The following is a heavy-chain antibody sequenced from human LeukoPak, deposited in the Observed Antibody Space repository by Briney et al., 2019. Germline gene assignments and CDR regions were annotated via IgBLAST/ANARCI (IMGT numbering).Heavy chain of an antibody. CDR1: GFTFSNAW. Sequence: PGGSLRLSCTASGFTFSNAWMNWVRQAPGKGLEWLGRIKTKTDGETTEYAAPMRGRLTISRDDSENTLYLQMNSLNTEDTAVYYCASRTYTTNDYWGQGTLVTVSS. J-gene: IGHJ4*02. CDR2: IKTKTDGETT. D-gene: IGHD2-2*02. V-gene: IGHV3-15*01. CDR3: ASRTYTTNDY.